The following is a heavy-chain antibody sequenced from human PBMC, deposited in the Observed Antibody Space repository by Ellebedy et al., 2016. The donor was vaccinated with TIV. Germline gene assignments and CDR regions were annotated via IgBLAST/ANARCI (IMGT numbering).Heavy chain of an antibody. CDR1: GFTFSSYS. V-gene: IGHV3-21*01. Sequence: GESLKISCAASGFTFSSYSMNWVRQAPGKGLEWVSSISSSSSYIYYADSVKGRFTISKDNAKNSLYLQMNSLRAEDTAVYYCATSSFNAFDIWGQGTMVTVSS. D-gene: IGHD6-19*01. CDR3: ATSSFNAFDI. J-gene: IGHJ3*02. CDR2: ISSSSSYI.